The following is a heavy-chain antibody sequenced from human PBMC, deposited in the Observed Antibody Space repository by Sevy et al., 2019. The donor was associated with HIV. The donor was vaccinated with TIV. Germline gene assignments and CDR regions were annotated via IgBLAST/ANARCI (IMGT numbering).Heavy chain of an antibody. D-gene: IGHD6-19*01. CDR1: GFTFEDYA. J-gene: IGHJ5*02. V-gene: IGHV3-9*01. Sequence: GGSLRLSCAASGFTFEDYAMHWVRQAPGKGLEWVSHISGNSGGIAYVDSVKGRFSISRDNAKNSLYMQMNSLKTAATALYYCVKAMVLVPGTGSWFDPWGQGTLVTVSS. CDR3: VKAMVLVPGTGSWFDP. CDR2: ISGNSGGI.